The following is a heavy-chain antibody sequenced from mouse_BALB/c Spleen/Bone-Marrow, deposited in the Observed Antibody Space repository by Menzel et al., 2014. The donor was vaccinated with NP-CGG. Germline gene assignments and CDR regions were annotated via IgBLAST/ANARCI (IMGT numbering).Heavy chain of an antibody. CDR1: GFSLTSYG. V-gene: IGHV2-9*02. Sequence: VMLVESGPGLVAPSQSLSITCTVSGFSLTSYGVHWVRQPPGKGLEWLGVIWAGGSTNYNSALMSRLSISKDNSKNXVFLKMYGLQTDDTAMYYCARAAYRYDVTWFAYWGQGTLVTVSA. J-gene: IGHJ3*01. CDR2: IWAGGST. D-gene: IGHD2-14*01. CDR3: ARAAYRYDVTWFAY.